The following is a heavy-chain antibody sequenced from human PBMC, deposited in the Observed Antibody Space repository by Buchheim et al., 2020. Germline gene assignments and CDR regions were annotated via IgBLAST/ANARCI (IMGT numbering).Heavy chain of an antibody. CDR2: INHSGST. D-gene: IGHD6-13*01. Sequence: QVQLQQWGAGLLKPSETLSLTCAVYGGSFSGYYWSWIRQPPGKGLEWIGEINHSGSTNYNPSLKSRVTLSVETSKNQFSLKLSSVTAADTAVYYCATSIAAAGTKTFDIWGQGT. V-gene: IGHV4-34*01. J-gene: IGHJ3*02. CDR1: GGSFSGYY. CDR3: ATSIAAAGTKTFDI.